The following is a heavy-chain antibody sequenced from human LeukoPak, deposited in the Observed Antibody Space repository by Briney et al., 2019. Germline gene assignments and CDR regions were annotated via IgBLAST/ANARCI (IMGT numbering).Heavy chain of an antibody. V-gene: IGHV4-59*01. Sequence: SETLSLTCTVSGGSISSYYWSWIRQPPGKGLEWIGYIYYSGSTNYNPSLKSRVTISVDTSKNQFSLKPSSVTAADTAVYYCARKYNWDAFDIWGQGTMVTVSS. CDR3: ARKYNWDAFDI. J-gene: IGHJ3*02. CDR1: GGSISSYY. CDR2: IYYSGST. D-gene: IGHD1-20*01.